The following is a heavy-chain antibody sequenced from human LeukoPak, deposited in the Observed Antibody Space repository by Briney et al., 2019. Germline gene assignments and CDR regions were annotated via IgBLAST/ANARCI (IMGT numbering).Heavy chain of an antibody. V-gene: IGHV3-7*03. CDR2: VNRDGSET. Sequence: GGSLRLSCAASGFILHNAWMTWVRQVPGRGPEWVANVNRDGSETYYLDSVKGRFTISKDNAKNSLYLQMNSLRAEDTALYHCARNNAMDVWGQGTTVIVSS. J-gene: IGHJ6*02. D-gene: IGHD2-8*01. CDR3: ARNNAMDV. CDR1: GFILHNAW.